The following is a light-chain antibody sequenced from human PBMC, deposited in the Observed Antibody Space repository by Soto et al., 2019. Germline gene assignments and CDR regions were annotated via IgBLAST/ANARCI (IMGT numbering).Light chain of an antibody. CDR3: QQIYSAPLT. CDR2: AAS. CDR1: KSITTY. V-gene: IGKV1-39*01. J-gene: IGKJ4*01. Sequence: DIQMTQSPSSLSASVGDRVTITCRASKSITTYLIWYRQKPGKAPKLLIYAASSLQSGVPSRFSGSGSETEFTLSISSLQPEDFATYFCQQIYSAPLTFGGGTKVEIK.